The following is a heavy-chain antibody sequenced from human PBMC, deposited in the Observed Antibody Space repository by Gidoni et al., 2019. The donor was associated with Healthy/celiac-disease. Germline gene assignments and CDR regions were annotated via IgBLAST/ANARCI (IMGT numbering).Heavy chain of an antibody. CDR2: IIPILGIA. D-gene: IGHD3-10*01. CDR1: GGTFSSYA. Sequence: QVQLVQSGAEVKKPGSSVKVPCKASGGTFSSYAISWVRQAPGQGLEWMGRIIPILGIANYAQKFQGRVTITADKSTSTAYMELSSLRSEDTAVYYCARGVNYYGSGSQIYYYGMDVWGQGTTVTVSS. J-gene: IGHJ6*02. CDR3: ARGVNYYGSGSQIYYYGMDV. V-gene: IGHV1-69*09.